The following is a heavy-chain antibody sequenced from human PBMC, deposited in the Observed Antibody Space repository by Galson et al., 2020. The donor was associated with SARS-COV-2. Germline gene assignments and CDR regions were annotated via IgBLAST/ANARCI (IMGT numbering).Heavy chain of an antibody. CDR1: GFTFSSFE. D-gene: IGHD1-1*01. V-gene: IGHV3-48*03. CDR2: ISNSGDTR. CDR3: ARDLAGNWDGH. Sequence: GESLKISCEASGFTFSSFEMNWVRQAPGKGLEWISYISNSGDTRYYADSVEGRFTISRDNAQSSLYLQMNSLRAEDTALYYCARDLAGNWDGHWGQGTLATVSS. J-gene: IGHJ4*02.